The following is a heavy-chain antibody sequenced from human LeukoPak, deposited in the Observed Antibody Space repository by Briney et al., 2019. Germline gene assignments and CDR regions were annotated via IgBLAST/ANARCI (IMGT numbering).Heavy chain of an antibody. J-gene: IGHJ5*02. CDR3: ARVIAVAGTRWFDP. Sequence: SETLSLTCTVSGGSISSYYWSWIRQPPGKRLEWIGYIYYSGSTNYNPSLKSRVTISVDTSKNQFSLKLSSVTAADTAVYYCARVIAVAGTRWFDPWGQGTLVTVSS. CDR1: GGSISSYY. D-gene: IGHD6-19*01. CDR2: IYYSGST. V-gene: IGHV4-59*01.